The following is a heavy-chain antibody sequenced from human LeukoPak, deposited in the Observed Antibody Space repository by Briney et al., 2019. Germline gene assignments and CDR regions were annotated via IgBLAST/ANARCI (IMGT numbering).Heavy chain of an antibody. CDR2: ISSSGSSI. CDR1: GFSFSSYS. V-gene: IGHV3-48*04. D-gene: IGHD1-14*01. CDR3: ARGFTTSASSISFGY. J-gene: IGHJ4*02. Sequence: GGSLRLSCAASGFSFSSYSMNWVRLAPGKGLEWVSYISSSGSSISYADSVKGRFIVSRDNAKNSLYLQMNSLRAEDTAVYYCARGFTTSASSISFGYWGQGTLVTVSS.